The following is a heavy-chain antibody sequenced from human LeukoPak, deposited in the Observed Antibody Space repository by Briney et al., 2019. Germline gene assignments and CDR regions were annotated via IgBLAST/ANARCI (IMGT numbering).Heavy chain of an antibody. CDR3: ARGSSVWQLVVQRNWFDP. CDR2: INHSGST. V-gene: IGHV4-34*01. J-gene: IGHJ5*02. D-gene: IGHD6-6*01. CDR1: GGSFSGYY. Sequence: PSETLSLTCAVYGGSFSGYYWSWIRQPPGKGLEWIGEINHSGSTNYNPSLKSRVTISVDTSKNQFSLNLSSVTAADTAVYYCARGSSVWQLVVQRNWFDPWGQGTLVTVSS.